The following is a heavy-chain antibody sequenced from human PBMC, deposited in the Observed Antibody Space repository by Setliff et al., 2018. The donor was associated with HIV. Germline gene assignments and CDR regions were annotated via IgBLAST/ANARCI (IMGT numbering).Heavy chain of an antibody. J-gene: IGHJ4*02. CDR2: INPKTAAT. V-gene: IGHV1-2*02. CDR3: ARDLFGSWYTGSSGLAH. D-gene: IGHD2-2*02. Sequence: VASVKVSCKTSAYTFTDYFVHWVRLAPGQGLEWMGWINPKTAATQYAQDFQGRVTMTSDTSTSTVDMELSRLRSDDTAVYYCARDLFGSWYTGSSGLAHWGQGTLVTVSS. CDR1: AYTFTDYF.